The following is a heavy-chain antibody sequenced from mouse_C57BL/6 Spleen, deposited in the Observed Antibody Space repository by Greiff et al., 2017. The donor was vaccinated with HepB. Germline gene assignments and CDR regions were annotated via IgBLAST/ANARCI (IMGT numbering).Heavy chain of an antibody. Sequence: VQLKHSGAELVRPGSSVKMSCKTSGYTFTSYGINWVKQRPGQGLARIGYIYIGNGYTEYNETFKGKATLTSDTTSSTAYMQLSSLTSEDSAIYVMALSRAYGSSLFAYLGQGTLVTVSA. D-gene: IGHD1-1*01. CDR1: GYTFTSYG. V-gene: IGHV1-58*01. CDR2: IYIGNGYT. J-gene: IGHJ3*01. CDR3: ALSRAYGSSLFAY.